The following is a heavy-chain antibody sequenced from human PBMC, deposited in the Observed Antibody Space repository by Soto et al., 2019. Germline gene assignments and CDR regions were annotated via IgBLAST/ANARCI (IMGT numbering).Heavy chain of an antibody. CDR3: ARVYCSTTTCYGYYATDV. CDR2: INAGNGNT. D-gene: IGHD2-2*01. Sequence: ASVKVSCKASGYTFTNYAMHWVRQAPGQKLEWMGWINAGNGNTKYSETFQGRVTITRDTSANTAYMELSSLRSEDTAVCYCARVYCSTTTCYGYYATDVWGQGTTVTVSS. J-gene: IGHJ6*02. CDR1: GYTFTNYA. V-gene: IGHV1-3*01.